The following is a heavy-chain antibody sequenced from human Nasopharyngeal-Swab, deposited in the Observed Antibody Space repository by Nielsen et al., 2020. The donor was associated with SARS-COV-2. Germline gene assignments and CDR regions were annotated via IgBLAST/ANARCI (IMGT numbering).Heavy chain of an antibody. CDR2: ISAYNGNT. V-gene: IGHV1-18*04. CDR1: GYTFTSYC. Sequence: ASVKVSCKASGYTFTSYCISWVRQAPGQGLEWMGWISAYNGNTNYAQKLQGRVTMTTDTSTSTAYMELRSLRSDDTAVYYCALYYYGSGNYDYWGQGTLVTVSS. D-gene: IGHD3-10*01. J-gene: IGHJ4*02. CDR3: ALYYYGSGNYDY.